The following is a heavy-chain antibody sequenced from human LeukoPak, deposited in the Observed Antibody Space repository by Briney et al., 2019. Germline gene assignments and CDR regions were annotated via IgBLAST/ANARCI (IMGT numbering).Heavy chain of an antibody. CDR1: GFTFSSYA. J-gene: IGHJ4*02. V-gene: IGHV3-23*01. Sequence: GGSLRLSCSASGFTFSSYAMSWVRQAPGKGLEWVSAISGSGGSTYYADSVKGRFTISRDNSKNTLYPQMNSLRAEDTAVYYCTTGGDYDFWSGYYDYYWGQGTLVTVSS. D-gene: IGHD3-3*01. CDR2: ISGSGGST. CDR3: TTGGDYDFWSGYYDYY.